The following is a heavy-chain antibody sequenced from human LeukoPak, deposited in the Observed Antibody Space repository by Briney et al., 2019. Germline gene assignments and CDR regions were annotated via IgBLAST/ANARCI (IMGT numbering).Heavy chain of an antibody. V-gene: IGHV3-30-3*01. Sequence: AGGSLRLSCAVSGFIFSNYAMHWVRQAPGKGLEWVALTSYDGSNKYYADSVKGRFTISRDNSKNTLYLQMNSLRAEDTAVFYCAREATVTAGDYFDYWGQGTLVTVSS. CDR3: AREATVTAGDYFDY. J-gene: IGHJ4*02. CDR1: GFIFSNYA. CDR2: TSYDGSNK. D-gene: IGHD4-17*01.